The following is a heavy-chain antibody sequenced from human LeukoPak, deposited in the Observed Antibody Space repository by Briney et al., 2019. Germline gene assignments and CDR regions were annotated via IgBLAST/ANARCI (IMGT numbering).Heavy chain of an antibody. D-gene: IGHD1-26*01. V-gene: IGHV3-30*02. CDR1: GFTFSSYG. Sequence: GRSLRLSCAASGFTFSSYGMHWVRQAPGKGLEWVAFIRYDGSNKYYADSVKGRFTISRDNSKNTLYLQMNSLRAEDTAVYYCAKEPSGSYYAGDAFDIWGQGTMVTVSS. CDR3: AKEPSGSYYAGDAFDI. J-gene: IGHJ3*02. CDR2: IRYDGSNK.